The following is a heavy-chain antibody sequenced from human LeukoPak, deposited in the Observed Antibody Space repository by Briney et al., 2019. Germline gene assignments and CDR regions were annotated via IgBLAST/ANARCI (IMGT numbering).Heavy chain of an antibody. CDR2: IWYDGSNK. V-gene: IGHV3-33*01. CDR1: GFTFSSYG. Sequence: GGSLRLSCAASGFTFSSYGMHWVRQAPGKGLEWVAVIWYDGSNKYYADSVKGRFTISRDNSKNTLYLQMDSLIAEDTAVYYCARETVYCSSTSCLADYYYYGMDVWGQGTTVTVSS. J-gene: IGHJ6*02. CDR3: ARETVYCSSTSCLADYYYYGMDV. D-gene: IGHD2-2*01.